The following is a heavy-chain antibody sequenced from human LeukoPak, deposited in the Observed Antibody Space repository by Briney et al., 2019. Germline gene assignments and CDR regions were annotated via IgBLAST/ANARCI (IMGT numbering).Heavy chain of an antibody. J-gene: IGHJ4*02. V-gene: IGHV3-74*01. CDR3: ARGYSSGLHFDY. CDR1: GFTLRSYW. Sequence: GGSLRLSCAACGFTLRSYWMHWVRQVPGKGLVWVSRIKSDGSDTRYADSVKGRFTISRDNAMNTLYLQMNSLRAEDTAVYYCARGYSSGLHFDYWGQGTLVTVSS. CDR2: IKSDGSDT. D-gene: IGHD6-19*01.